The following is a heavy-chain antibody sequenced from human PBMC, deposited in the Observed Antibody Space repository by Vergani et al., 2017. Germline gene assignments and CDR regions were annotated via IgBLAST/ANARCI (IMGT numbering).Heavy chain of an antibody. Sequence: QVQLVESGGGVVQPGRSLRLSCAASGFTFSSYGMHWVRQAPGKVLEWVAVISYDGSNKYYADSVKGRFTISRDNSKNTLYLQMNSLRAEDTAVYYCTTDPYYYDSSGYLLMGYGMDVWGQGTTVTVSS. V-gene: IGHV3-30*03. CDR1: GFTFSSYG. CDR2: ISYDGSNK. J-gene: IGHJ6*02. D-gene: IGHD3-22*01. CDR3: TTDPYYYDSSGYLLMGYGMDV.